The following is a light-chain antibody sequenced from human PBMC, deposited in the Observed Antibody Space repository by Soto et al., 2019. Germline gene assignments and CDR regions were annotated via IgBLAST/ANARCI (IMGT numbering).Light chain of an antibody. J-gene: IGKJ3*01. Sequence: ALRMTQSPSSLSASTGDRVTITCRASQGISSYLAWYQQKPGKAPKLLIYAASTLQSGVPSRFSGSGSGTEFTLTISCLQSEDFATYYCQQYYSSPLPFGPGTKVDIK. CDR3: QQYYSSPLP. CDR2: AAS. V-gene: IGKV1-8*01. CDR1: QGISSY.